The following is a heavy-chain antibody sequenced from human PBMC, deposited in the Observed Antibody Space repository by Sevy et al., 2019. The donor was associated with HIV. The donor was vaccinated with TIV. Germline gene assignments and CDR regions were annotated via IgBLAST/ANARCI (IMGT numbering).Heavy chain of an antibody. J-gene: IGHJ6*02. CDR1: GYTFSSYG. D-gene: IGHD3-10*01. CDR2: ISDYNGYT. V-gene: IGHV1-18*01. Sequence: ASVKVSCKASGYTFSSYGISWVQQAPGQGLEWMGWISDYNGYTNYAHKFQGRVTMSTETSTRTAYMELGSLRSDDTAVYFCAREGYYYRSGTYRPPNYYGMDVWGQGTAVTVSS. CDR3: AREGYYYRSGTYRPPNYYGMDV.